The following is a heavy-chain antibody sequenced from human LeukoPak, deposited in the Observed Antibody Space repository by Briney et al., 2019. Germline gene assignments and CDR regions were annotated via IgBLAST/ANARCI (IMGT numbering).Heavy chain of an antibody. CDR2: ISGSGGST. CDR1: GFTFISYA. J-gene: IGHJ3*02. CDR3: ARDSQYCSSGSCSPGASDI. Sequence: PGGSLRLSCAASGFTFISYAMSWVRRALGRGLRWVSAISGSGGSTYYAGSVKGRFTISRDNSKNTLYLQMNSLRVEDTAVYYCARDSQYCSSGSCSPGASDIWGQGTMVTVSS. D-gene: IGHD2-15*01. V-gene: IGHV3-23*01.